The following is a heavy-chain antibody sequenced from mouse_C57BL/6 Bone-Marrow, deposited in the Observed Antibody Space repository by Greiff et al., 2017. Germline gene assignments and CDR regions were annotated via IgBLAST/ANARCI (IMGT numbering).Heavy chain of an antibody. CDR1: GFTFSDYY. CDR2: INYDGSST. J-gene: IGHJ4*01. CDR3: ARVEAYAMDY. Sequence: EVQLVESEGGLVQPGSSMKLSCTASGFTFSDYYMAWVRQVPEKGLEWVANINYDGSSTYYLDSLKSRFIISRDNAKNILYLQMSSLKSEDTATYYCARVEAYAMDYWGQGTSVTVSS. V-gene: IGHV5-16*01.